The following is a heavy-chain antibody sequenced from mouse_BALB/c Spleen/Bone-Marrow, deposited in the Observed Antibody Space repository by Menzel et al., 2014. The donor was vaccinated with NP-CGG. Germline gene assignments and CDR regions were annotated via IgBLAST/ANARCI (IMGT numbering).Heavy chain of an antibody. CDR2: ISYSGST. J-gene: IGHJ3*01. D-gene: IGHD2-4*01. V-gene: IGHV3-2*02. Sequence: EVQLQESGPGLVKPSQSLSLTCIVTGYSITRDYAWNWIRQFPGNKLDWMGYISYSGSTTYNPSLESRISITRDTSKNQFFLQLNSVTTEDTATYYCARSSSYDYDVGLAYWGQGTLVTVSA. CDR3: ARSSSYDYDVGLAY. CDR1: GYSITRDYA.